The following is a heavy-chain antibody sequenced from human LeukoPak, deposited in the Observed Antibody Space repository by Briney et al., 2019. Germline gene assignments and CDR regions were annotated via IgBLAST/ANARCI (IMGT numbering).Heavy chain of an antibody. CDR1: GFTFSSHE. J-gene: IGHJ4*02. V-gene: IGHV3-48*03. D-gene: IGHD3-10*01. Sequence: GGSLRLSCAASGFTFSSHEMNWVRQAPGKGLEWVSYISSSGSTIYYADSVKGRFTISRDNAKNSLYLQMNSLRAEDTAVYYCARVVSLSGIGYFDFWGQGTLVTVSS. CDR2: ISSSGSTI. CDR3: ARVVSLSGIGYFDF.